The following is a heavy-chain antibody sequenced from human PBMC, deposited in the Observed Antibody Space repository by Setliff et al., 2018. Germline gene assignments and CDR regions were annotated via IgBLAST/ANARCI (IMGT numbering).Heavy chain of an antibody. V-gene: IGHV3-33*01. CDR2: IWYDGSNK. Sequence: GGSLRLSCAASGFTFNNFAMHWVRQAPGKGLEWVAVIWYDGSNKYYADSVKGRFTISRDNSKNTLYLQMNSLRAEDTAVYYCARDPVPPWLPLDYWGQGTLVTVSS. D-gene: IGHD5-12*01. J-gene: IGHJ4*02. CDR1: GFTFNNFA. CDR3: ARDPVPPWLPLDY.